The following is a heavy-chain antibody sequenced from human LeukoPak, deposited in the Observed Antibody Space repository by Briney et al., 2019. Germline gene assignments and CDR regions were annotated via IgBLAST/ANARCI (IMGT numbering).Heavy chain of an antibody. J-gene: IGHJ6*03. CDR2: ISYDGSNK. Sequence: GGSLRLSCAASGFTFSSYAMHWVRQAPGKGLEWVAVISYDGSNKYYADSVKGRSTISRDNSKNTLYLQMNSLRAEDTAVYYCAGYSSSWFYYYYYMDVWGKGTTVTVSS. V-gene: IGHV3-30-3*01. CDR3: AGYSSSWFYYYYYMDV. CDR1: GFTFSSYA. D-gene: IGHD6-13*01.